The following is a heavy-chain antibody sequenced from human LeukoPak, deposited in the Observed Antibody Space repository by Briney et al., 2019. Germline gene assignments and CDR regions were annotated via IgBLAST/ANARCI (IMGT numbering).Heavy chain of an antibody. CDR3: ARGYSYGYSPFDY. J-gene: IGHJ4*02. CDR1: GGTFSSYA. CDR2: IIPILGIA. Sequence: SVKVSCKASGGTFSSYAISWVRPAPGQGLEWMGRIIPILGIANYAQKFQGRVTITADKSTSTAYMELSSLRSEDTAVYYCARGYSYGYSPFDYWGQGTLVTVSS. D-gene: IGHD5-18*01. V-gene: IGHV1-69*04.